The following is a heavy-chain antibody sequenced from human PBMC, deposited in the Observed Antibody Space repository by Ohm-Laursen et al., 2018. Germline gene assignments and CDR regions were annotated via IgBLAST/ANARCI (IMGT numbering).Heavy chain of an antibody. CDR1: GFTFSSYG. CDR3: ARVQVGASTDY. J-gene: IGHJ4*02. D-gene: IGHD1-26*01. CDR2: ISYDGSNK. V-gene: IGHV3-30*03. Sequence: SLRLSCSASGFTFSSYGMHWVRQAPGKGLEWVAVISYDGSNKYYADSVKGRFTISRDNSKNTLYLQMNSLRAEDTAVYYCARVQVGASTDYWGQGTLVTVSS.